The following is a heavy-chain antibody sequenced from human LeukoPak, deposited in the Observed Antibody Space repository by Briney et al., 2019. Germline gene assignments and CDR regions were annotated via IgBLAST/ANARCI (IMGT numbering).Heavy chain of an antibody. J-gene: IGHJ4*02. Sequence: PSETLSLTCTVSGGSISSYYWSWVRQPPGKGLEWIGYIYYSGNTYYNPSLKSRVTISVDTSKNQFSLKLSSVTAADTAVYYCARMKYNSGWRSFDYWGQGTLVTVSS. CDR1: GGSISSYY. D-gene: IGHD6-19*01. V-gene: IGHV4-59*06. CDR2: IYYSGNT. CDR3: ARMKYNSGWRSFDY.